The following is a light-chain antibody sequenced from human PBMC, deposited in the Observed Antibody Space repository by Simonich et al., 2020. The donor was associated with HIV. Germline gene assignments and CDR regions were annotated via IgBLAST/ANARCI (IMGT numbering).Light chain of an antibody. CDR2: KAS. CDR1: QSISSW. V-gene: IGKV1-5*03. CDR3: QQYNSYSRT. Sequence: DLQLTQSPSTLSASVGYRVTTTCQARQSISSWLAWDQQKPGKAPKLLIYKASSLESGVPSRFSGSGSGTEFTLTISSLQPDDFATYYCQQYNSYSRTFGQGTKVEIK. J-gene: IGKJ1*01.